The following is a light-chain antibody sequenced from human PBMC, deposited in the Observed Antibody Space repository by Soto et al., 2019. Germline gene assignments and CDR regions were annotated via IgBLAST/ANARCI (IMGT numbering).Light chain of an antibody. Sequence: SVLTQPPSASGTPGQRVTISCSGSSSNIGSNYVYWYQQLPGTAPKLLIYRNNQRPSGVPDRFSGSKSGTSASLAISGLRSEDEADYYCSSYTSSFHVVFGGGTKVTVL. CDR1: SSNIGSNY. J-gene: IGLJ2*01. CDR3: SSYTSSFHVV. V-gene: IGLV1-47*01. CDR2: RNN.